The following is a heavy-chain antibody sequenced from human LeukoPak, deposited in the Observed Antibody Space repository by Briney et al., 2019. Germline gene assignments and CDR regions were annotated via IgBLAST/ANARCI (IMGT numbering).Heavy chain of an antibody. Sequence: GGSLRLSCAASGFTFSSYGMHWVRQAPGKGLEWVAVIWYDGSNKYYADSVKGRFTISRDNSKNTLYLQMNSLRAEDTAVYYCARDPLLLWFGSHAFDIWGQGTTVTVSS. D-gene: IGHD3-10*01. V-gene: IGHV3-33*01. J-gene: IGHJ3*02. CDR2: IWYDGSNK. CDR1: GFTFSSYG. CDR3: ARDPLLLWFGSHAFDI.